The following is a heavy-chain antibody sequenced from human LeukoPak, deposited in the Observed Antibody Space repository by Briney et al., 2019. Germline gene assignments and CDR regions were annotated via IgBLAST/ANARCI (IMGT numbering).Heavy chain of an antibody. Sequence: QAGGSLRLSCAASGFTFSSYAMHWVRQAPGKGLEWVAVISYDGSNKYYADSVKGRFTISRDNSKNTLYLQMNSLRAEDTAVYYCARDYDSSGYYHRGSYFDYWGQGTLVTVSS. J-gene: IGHJ4*02. CDR2: ISYDGSNK. V-gene: IGHV3-30*04. D-gene: IGHD3-22*01. CDR1: GFTFSSYA. CDR3: ARDYDSSGYYHRGSYFDY.